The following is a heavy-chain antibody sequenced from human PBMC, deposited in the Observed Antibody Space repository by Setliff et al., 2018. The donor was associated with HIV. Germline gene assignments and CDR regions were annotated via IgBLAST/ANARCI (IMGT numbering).Heavy chain of an antibody. CDR2: ISRDSNNI. CDR1: GFSISTYA. J-gene: IGHJ4*02. V-gene: IGHV3-48*02. D-gene: IGHD4-4*01. CDR3: VKERWGPPVQF. Sequence: GGSLRLSCAASGFSISTYAMNWIRQSPGKGLEWVAYISRDSNNIYYADFVKGRFTISRDNDRNSLFLQMSSLTDDDTALYYCVKERWGPPVQFWGQGTQVTVSS.